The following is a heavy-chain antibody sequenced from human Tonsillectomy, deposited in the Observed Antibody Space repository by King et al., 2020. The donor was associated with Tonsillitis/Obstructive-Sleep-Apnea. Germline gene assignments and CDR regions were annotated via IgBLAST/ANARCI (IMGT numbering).Heavy chain of an antibody. CDR3: ARLSGMDV. V-gene: IGHV4-59*08. J-gene: IGHJ6*02. CDR1: GGSISTYY. Sequence: VQLQESGPGLVKPSETLSLTCIVSGGSISTYYWSWIRQPPGKGLEWIGYIYYNGNTNYNPSLKSRVTISVDTSKNHFSLKLSSATAAATAVYYCARLSGMDVWGQGTTVTVSS. CDR2: IYYNGNT.